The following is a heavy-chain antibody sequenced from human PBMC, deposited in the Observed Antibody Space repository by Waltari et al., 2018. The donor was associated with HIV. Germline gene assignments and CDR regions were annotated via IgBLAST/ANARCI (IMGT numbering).Heavy chain of an antibody. V-gene: IGHV5-51*03. CDR2: IYPHAQRV. J-gene: IGHJ5*01. CDR1: GYTFTNYW. D-gene: IGHD3-10*01. CDR3: ARRPDYGGDWFDS. Sequence: EVRLVQSGAQVKRPGDFLKISCKTSGYTFTNYWVGCVGQTAGKGLEWIGGIYPHAQRVQYNPSFHGRGGISVDWSSRTTYLEWRSLTELDTGIYFCARRPDYGGDWFDSWGQGTLVNV.